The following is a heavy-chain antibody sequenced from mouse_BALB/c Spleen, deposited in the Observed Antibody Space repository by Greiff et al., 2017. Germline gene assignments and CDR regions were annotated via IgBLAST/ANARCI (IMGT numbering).Heavy chain of an antibody. CDR1: GYTFTSYW. CDR2: INPSTGYT. CDR3: ARGGYDRLFAY. D-gene: IGHD2-2*01. J-gene: IGHJ3*01. Sequence: QVQLKQSGAELAKPGASVKMSCKASGYTFTSYWMHWVKQRPGQGLEWIGYINPSTGYTEYNQKFKDKATLTADKSSSTAYMQLSSLTSEDSAVYYCARGGYDRLFAYWGQGTLVTVSA. V-gene: IGHV1-7*01.